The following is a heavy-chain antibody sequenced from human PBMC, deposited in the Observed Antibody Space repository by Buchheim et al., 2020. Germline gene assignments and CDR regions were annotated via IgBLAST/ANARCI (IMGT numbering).Heavy chain of an antibody. CDR2: INQGGSEK. CDR1: GFTFSDFW. Sequence: EVQLVESGGGLVQPGGSLRLSCAASGFTFSDFWMTWVRQAPGKGLEWVANINQGGSEKYFVESVKGRFTIFRDNAKKSLYLEMESLRAEDTAVYYCARGGVWDHWYYGLDVWGQGTT. J-gene: IGHJ6*02. CDR3: ARGGVWDHWYYGLDV. D-gene: IGHD1-1*01. V-gene: IGHV3-7*01.